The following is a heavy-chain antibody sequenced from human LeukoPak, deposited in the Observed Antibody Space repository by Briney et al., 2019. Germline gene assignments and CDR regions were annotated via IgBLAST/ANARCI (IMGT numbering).Heavy chain of an antibody. CDR2: ISDEGGNK. Sequence: PGGSLMLSCAAPGFTFSSYAMPTVRRAPGKVLGWVAVISDEGGNKYYADSVTGRVTISRDNSKNTLYLQMNSLRAEDTAVYYCARGQGLKGAFDIWGQGTMVTVSS. J-gene: IGHJ3*02. CDR3: ARGQGLKGAFDI. CDR1: GFTFSSYA. V-gene: IGHV3-30-3*01.